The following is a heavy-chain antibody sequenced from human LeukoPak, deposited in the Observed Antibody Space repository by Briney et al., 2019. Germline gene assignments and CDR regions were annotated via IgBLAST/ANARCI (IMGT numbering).Heavy chain of an antibody. V-gene: IGHV1-18*01. Sequence: ASVKVSCKASGYTFTSYGISWVRQARGQGLEWMGWISAYNGNTNYAQKLQGRVTMTTDTSTSTAYMELRSLRSDDTAVYYCARLGFGELLTHIDYWGQGTLVIVSS. J-gene: IGHJ4*02. CDR2: ISAYNGNT. CDR1: GYTFTSYG. D-gene: IGHD3-10*01. CDR3: ARLGFGELLTHIDY.